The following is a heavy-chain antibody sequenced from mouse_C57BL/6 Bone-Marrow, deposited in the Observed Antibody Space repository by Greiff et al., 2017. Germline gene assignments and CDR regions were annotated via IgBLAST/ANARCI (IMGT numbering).Heavy chain of an antibody. CDR1: GYTFTSYG. CDR2: IYPSSGNT. CDR3: ARPDGYYAMDY. D-gene: IGHD2-3*01. Sequence: QVQLQQSRAELARPGASVKLSCKASGYTFTSYGISWVKQSTGPGLEWIGEIYPSSGNTYYNEKFKGKATLTADKSSRTAYMELRSLTSEDSAVSFCARPDGYYAMDYWGQGTSATVSS. J-gene: IGHJ4*01. V-gene: IGHV1-81*01.